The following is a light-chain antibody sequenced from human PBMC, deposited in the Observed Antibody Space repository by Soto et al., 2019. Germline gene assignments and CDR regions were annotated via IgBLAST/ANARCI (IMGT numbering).Light chain of an antibody. CDR2: EGS. CDR1: SSDVGSYNL. Sequence: QSALTQPASVSGSPGQSITISCTGTSSDVGSYNLVSWYQQHPGKAPKLMIFEGSKRPSGVSNRFSGSKSGNTASLTISELQAEDEADYYCCSYAGNSNYVFGTGTKVTVL. J-gene: IGLJ1*01. V-gene: IGLV2-23*01. CDR3: CSYAGNSNYV.